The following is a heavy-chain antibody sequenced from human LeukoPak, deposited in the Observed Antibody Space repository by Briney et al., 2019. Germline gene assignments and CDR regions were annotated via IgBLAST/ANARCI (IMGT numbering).Heavy chain of an antibody. CDR3: AREADGYNILYYYYGMDV. D-gene: IGHD5-24*01. CDR1: GFTFSSYA. V-gene: IGHV3-30*04. Sequence: GGSLRPSCAASGFTFSSYAMHWVRQAPGKGLEWVAVISYDGSNKYYADSVKGRFTISRDNSKNTLYLQMNSLRAEDTAVYYCAREADGYNILYYYYGMDVWGQGTTVTVSS. J-gene: IGHJ6*02. CDR2: ISYDGSNK.